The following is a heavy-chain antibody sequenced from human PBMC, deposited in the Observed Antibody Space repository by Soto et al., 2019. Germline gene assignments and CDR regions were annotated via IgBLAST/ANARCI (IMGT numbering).Heavy chain of an antibody. CDR2: ISYDGSNK. Sequence: PGGSLRLSCAASGFTFSSYGMHWVRQAPGKGLEWVAVISYDGSNKYYADSVKGRFTISRDNSKNTLYLQMNSLRAEDTAVYYCAILGIWDSSGPFDYWGQATLVTVSS. CDR3: AILGIWDSSGPFDY. D-gene: IGHD6-19*01. J-gene: IGHJ4*02. CDR1: GFTFSSYG. V-gene: IGHV3-30*03.